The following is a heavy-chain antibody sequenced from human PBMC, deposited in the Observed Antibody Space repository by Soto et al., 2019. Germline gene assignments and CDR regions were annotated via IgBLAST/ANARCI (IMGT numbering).Heavy chain of an antibody. V-gene: IGHV4-59*08. CDR3: ARLGGFYQSLDS. CDR2: IYYTGTT. J-gene: IGHJ5*01. D-gene: IGHD3-22*01. CDR1: GGSISSYY. Sequence: SATLSLTCTVSGGSISSYYWSWIRQPPGKGLEWIGYIYYTGTTTYNPSIKSRVTISVDSSKNQFSLNLTSVSAADTAVYYCARLGGFYQSLDSWGQGTLVTVS.